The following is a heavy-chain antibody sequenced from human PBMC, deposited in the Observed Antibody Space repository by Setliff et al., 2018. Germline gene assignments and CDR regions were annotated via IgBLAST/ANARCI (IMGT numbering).Heavy chain of an antibody. CDR1: GYTFTSYG. CDR2: ISAYNGNT. Sequence: GASVKVSCKASGYTFTSYGISWVRQAPGQGLEWMGWISAYNGNTNYAQKLQGRVTMTTDTSTSTAYMELRSLRSDDTAVYYCTRGPKDFVVPPTAAKFDFWGQGALVTVSS. J-gene: IGHJ4*02. CDR3: TRGPKDFVVPPTAAKFDF. D-gene: IGHD2-2*01. V-gene: IGHV1-18*01.